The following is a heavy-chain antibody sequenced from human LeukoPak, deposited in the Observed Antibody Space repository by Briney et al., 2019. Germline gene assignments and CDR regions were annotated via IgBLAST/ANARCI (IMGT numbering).Heavy chain of an antibody. V-gene: IGHV4-39*01. CDR2: IDYSGTT. CDR1: GVSISSNGYY. Sequence: SETLSLTCSVSGVSISSNGYYWGWIRQPPGKGLEWIASIDYSGTTYYNGPLKSRVTISVDTSKNQFSLRLSSVTAADTAVYYCASRHNPGSSSYAYYYYGMDVWGQGTTVTVSS. CDR3: ASRHNPGSSSYAYYYYGMDV. J-gene: IGHJ6*02. D-gene: IGHD6-13*01.